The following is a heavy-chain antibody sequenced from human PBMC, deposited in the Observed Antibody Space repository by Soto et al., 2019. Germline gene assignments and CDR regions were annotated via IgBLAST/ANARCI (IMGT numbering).Heavy chain of an antibody. CDR2: IKEDGSEK. D-gene: IGHD3-3*01. CDR1: GFTFSSHW. J-gene: IGHJ6*02. V-gene: IGHV3-7*02. CDR3: PRGYDFWSGYYYPYGMDV. Sequence: GGSLRLSCATSGFTFSSHWMTWARQAPGKGLEWVANIKEDGSEKFYGDSVKGRFTISRDNAKNTLCLQMNSLRAEDTAVYYCPRGYDFWSGYYYPYGMDVWGQGTTVTVSS.